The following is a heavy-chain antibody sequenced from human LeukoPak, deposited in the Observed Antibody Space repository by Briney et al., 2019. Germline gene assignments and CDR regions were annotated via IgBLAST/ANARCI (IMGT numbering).Heavy chain of an antibody. J-gene: IGHJ4*02. Sequence: ASVKVSCKASGYTFTSYGISWVRQAPGQGLEWMGWISAYNGNTNYAQKLQGRVTMTTDTSTSTAYMELRSLRSDDTAVYYCARDGGYYYDSSGNFDYWGQGTLVTVSS. D-gene: IGHD3-22*01. CDR2: ISAYNGNT. CDR1: GYTFTSYG. CDR3: ARDGGYYYDSSGNFDY. V-gene: IGHV1-18*01.